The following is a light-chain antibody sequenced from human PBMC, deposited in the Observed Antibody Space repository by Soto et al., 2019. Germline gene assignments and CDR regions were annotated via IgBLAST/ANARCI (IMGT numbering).Light chain of an antibody. J-gene: IGLJ1*01. V-gene: IGLV1-40*01. Sequence: QSVLTQPPSVSGAPGQRGTISCTGSSSNIGAGYDVHWYQQLPRTAPKLLIYGNSNRPSGVPDRFSGSKSGTSASLAITGLQAEDEADYYCQSYDSSLSGPYVFGTGTKVTVL. CDR3: QSYDSSLSGPYV. CDR1: SSNIGAGYD. CDR2: GNS.